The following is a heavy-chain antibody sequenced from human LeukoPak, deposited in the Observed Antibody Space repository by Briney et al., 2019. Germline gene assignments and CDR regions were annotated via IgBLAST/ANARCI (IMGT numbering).Heavy chain of an antibody. CDR1: GGSFSSSNW. Sequence: PSETLSLTCAVSGGSFSSSNWWSWVRQSPGKGLEWIGEIYQSGRTNYKPSLKSRVTISVDKSKNQLSLKLISVTAADTAVYYCARGDATGYPDYWGQGTLVTVSS. CDR2: IYQSGRT. J-gene: IGHJ4*02. V-gene: IGHV4-4*02. D-gene: IGHD3-9*01. CDR3: ARGDATGYPDY.